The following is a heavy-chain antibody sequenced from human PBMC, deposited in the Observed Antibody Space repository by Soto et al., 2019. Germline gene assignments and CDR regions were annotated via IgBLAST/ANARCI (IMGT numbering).Heavy chain of an antibody. Sequence: GGSLRLSCAASGFTFSSYWMSWVRQAPGKGLEWVANIKQDGSEKYYVDSVKGRFTISRDNAKNSLYLQMNSLRAEDTAVYYCASGSNYVNYYYYYMDVWGKGTTVTVSS. CDR3: ASGSNYVNYYYYYMDV. CDR1: GFTFSSYW. J-gene: IGHJ6*03. V-gene: IGHV3-7*01. CDR2: IKQDGSEK. D-gene: IGHD4-4*01.